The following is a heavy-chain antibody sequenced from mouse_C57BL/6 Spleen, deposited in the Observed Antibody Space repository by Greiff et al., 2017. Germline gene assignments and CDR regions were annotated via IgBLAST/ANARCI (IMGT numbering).Heavy chain of an antibody. CDR1: GFTFSSYG. CDR3: ARKGDWDGYYFDY. CDR2: ISSGGSYT. Sequence: DVKLVESGGDLVKPGGSLKLSCAASGFTFSSYGMSWVRQTPDKRLEWVATISSGGSYTYYPDSVKGRCTISRDNAKNTLYLQMSSLKSEDTAMYYCARKGDWDGYYFDYWGQGTTLTVSS. J-gene: IGHJ2*01. V-gene: IGHV5-6*02. D-gene: IGHD4-1*01.